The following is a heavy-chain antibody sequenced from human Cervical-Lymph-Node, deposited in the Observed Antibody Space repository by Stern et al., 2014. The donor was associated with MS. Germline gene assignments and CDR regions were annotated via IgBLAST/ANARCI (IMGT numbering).Heavy chain of an antibody. J-gene: IGHJ4*02. D-gene: IGHD3-10*01. CDR3: ARWVSSPSAGLDY. CDR1: GFTFSSYW. Sequence: EVHLVESGGGLVQPGGSLRLSCAASGFTFSSYWMSWVRQAPGKGLEWVANIKQDGSEKYYVDSVKGRFTISRDNAKNSLYLQMNSLRAEDTAVYYCARWVSSPSAGLDYWGQGTLVTVSS. CDR2: IKQDGSEK. V-gene: IGHV3-7*01.